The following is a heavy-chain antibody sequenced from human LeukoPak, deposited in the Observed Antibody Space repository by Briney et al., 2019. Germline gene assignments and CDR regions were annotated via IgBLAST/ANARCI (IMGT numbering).Heavy chain of an antibody. D-gene: IGHD3-10*01. V-gene: IGHV3-30*18. CDR2: TSKDGNNK. CDR3: AKDAYYPSGTYADY. J-gene: IGHJ4*02. Sequence: PGGSLRLSCAASGFTFSSYAMHWVRQAPGKGLEWVAVTSKDGNNKYYADSVKGRFTISRDNSKDTLYLQMNSLRVEDTALYYCAKDAYYPSGTYADYWGQGTLVTVSS. CDR1: GFTFSSYA.